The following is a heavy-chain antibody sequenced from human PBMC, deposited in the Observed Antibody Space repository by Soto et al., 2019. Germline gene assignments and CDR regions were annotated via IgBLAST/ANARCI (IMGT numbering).Heavy chain of an antibody. CDR3: AKTPPPGVAVAGLQYYGMDV. CDR2: IKSKTDGGTT. Sequence: LRLSCAASGFTFSNAWMNWVRQAPGKGLEWVGRIKSKTDGGTTDYADSVKGRFTISRDNSKNTLYLQMNSLGAEDTALYYCAKTPPPGVAVAGLQYYGMDVWGQGTTVTVSS. D-gene: IGHD6-19*01. CDR1: GFTFSNAW. J-gene: IGHJ6*02. V-gene: IGHV3-15*07.